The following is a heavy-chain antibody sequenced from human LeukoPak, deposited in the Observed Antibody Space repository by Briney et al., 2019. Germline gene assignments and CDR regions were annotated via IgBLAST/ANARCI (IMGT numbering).Heavy chain of an antibody. CDR3: ARTGYSSSWYVGFDY. D-gene: IGHD6-13*01. CDR1: GFTFSSYA. Sequence: GGSLRLSCAASGFTFSSYAMSWVRQAPGKGLEWVSVIYSGGSTYYADSVKGRFTISRDNSKNTLYLQMNSLRAEDTAVYYCARTGYSSSWYVGFDYWGQGTLVTVSS. CDR2: IYSGGST. V-gene: IGHV3-66*01. J-gene: IGHJ4*02.